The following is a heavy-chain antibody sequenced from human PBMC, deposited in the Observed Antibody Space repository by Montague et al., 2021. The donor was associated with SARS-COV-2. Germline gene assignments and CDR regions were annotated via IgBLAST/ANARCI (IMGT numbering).Heavy chain of an antibody. D-gene: IGHD1-14*01. CDR3: ARTYVPGAFDI. J-gene: IGHJ3*02. V-gene: IGHV2-70*11. CDR2: XDWDDDK. Sequence: PALVKPTQTLTLTCTFSGFSLSTSGICVSWIRQPPGKAPEWLARXDWDDDKYYSTSLKTRLTISKDTSKNQVVLTMTNMDPVDTAAYYCARTYVPGAFDIWGQGTMVTVSS. CDR1: GFSLSTSGIC.